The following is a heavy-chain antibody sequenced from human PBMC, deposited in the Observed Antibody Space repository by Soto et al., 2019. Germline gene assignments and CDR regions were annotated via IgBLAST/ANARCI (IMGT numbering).Heavy chain of an antibody. Sequence: SETLSLTCTVSGGSISSYYWSWIRQPPGKGLEWIGYIYYSGSTNYNPSLKSRVTISVDTSKNQFSLKLGSVTAADTAVYYCARARAAFTMVRGVIRWFDPWGQGTLVTVSS. CDR2: IYYSGST. D-gene: IGHD3-10*01. J-gene: IGHJ5*02. V-gene: IGHV4-59*01. CDR1: GGSISSYY. CDR3: ARARAAFTMVRGVIRWFDP.